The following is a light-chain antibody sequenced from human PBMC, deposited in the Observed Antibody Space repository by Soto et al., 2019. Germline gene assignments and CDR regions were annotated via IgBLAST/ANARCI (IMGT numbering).Light chain of an antibody. CDR1: SSDVGSYNY. J-gene: IGLJ1*01. CDR3: CSYAGTYTGV. V-gene: IGLV2-14*01. CDR2: EVS. Sequence: QSVLTQPASVSGSPGQSITISCTGTSSDVGSYNYVSWYQQHPGKAPKLMIYEVSDRPSGISSRFSGSKSGNTASLTISGLQAEDEADYYCCSYAGTYTGVFGTGTKVTVL.